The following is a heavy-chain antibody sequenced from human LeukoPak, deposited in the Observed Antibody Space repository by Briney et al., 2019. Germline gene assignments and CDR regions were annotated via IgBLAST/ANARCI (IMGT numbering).Heavy chain of an antibody. CDR2: IYTSGST. J-gene: IGHJ4*02. CDR1: GVSISSYY. Sequence: SETLSLTCTVSGVSISSYYWSWIRQPAGKGLEWLGRIYTSGSTNYNSSLKSRVTMSVDTSKNQFSLKLSSVTAADTAVYYCARDSYYYDSSGYRTLDYWGQGTLVTVSS. CDR3: ARDSYYYDSSGYRTLDY. D-gene: IGHD3-22*01. V-gene: IGHV4-4*07.